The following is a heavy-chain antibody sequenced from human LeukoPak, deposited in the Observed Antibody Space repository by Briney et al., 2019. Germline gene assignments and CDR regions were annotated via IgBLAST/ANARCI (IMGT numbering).Heavy chain of an antibody. J-gene: IGHJ3*02. V-gene: IGHV1-2*04. Sequence: ASVKVSCKASGYTFTGYYMHWVRQAPGQGLEWMGWINPNSGGTNYAQKFQGWVTMTRDTSISTAYMEMSRLRSDDTAVYYCARAPIVGAIDGECCGAFDIWGQGTMVTVSS. D-gene: IGHD1-26*01. CDR2: INPNSGGT. CDR3: ARAPIVGAIDGECCGAFDI. CDR1: GYTFTGYY.